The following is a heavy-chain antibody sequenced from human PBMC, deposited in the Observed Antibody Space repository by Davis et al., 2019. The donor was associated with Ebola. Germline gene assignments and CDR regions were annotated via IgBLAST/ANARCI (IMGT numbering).Heavy chain of an antibody. V-gene: IGHV4-39*01. CDR2: INHSGST. Sequence: SETLSPTFTVPGGSISNSSYYWSWIRQPPGKGLEWIGEINHSGSTKNTPSLKSRVTTSVDTSKNQFSLKLSSVTAADTAVYYCASSLIVVVPAAIDYWGQGTLVTVSS. D-gene: IGHD2-2*01. CDR1: GGSISNSSYY. CDR3: ASSLIVVVPAAIDY. J-gene: IGHJ4*02.